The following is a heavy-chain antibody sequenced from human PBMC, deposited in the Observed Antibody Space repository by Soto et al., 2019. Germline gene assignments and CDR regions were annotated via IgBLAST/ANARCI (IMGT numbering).Heavy chain of an antibody. CDR2: IKAYSGNT. CDR1: GYTFSTST. V-gene: IGHV1-18*04. Sequence: LVQSGAEAKKPGTSVKVSCKASGYTFSTSTISWVRQAPGQGLEWLGWIKAYSGNTNYAPKLQGRVTMTTENYTSTDYLELRSLTSDDAAMYYCAIANYGDDDYWGQGTLVTVSS. J-gene: IGHJ4*02. D-gene: IGHD4-17*01. CDR3: AIANYGDDDY.